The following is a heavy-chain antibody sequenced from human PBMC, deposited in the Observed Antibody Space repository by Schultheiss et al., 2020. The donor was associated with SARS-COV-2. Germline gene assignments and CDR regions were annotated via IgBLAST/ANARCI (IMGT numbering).Heavy chain of an antibody. CDR2: INRDGSET. J-gene: IGHJ3*02. Sequence: GGSLRLSCAASGFTFGTYSMSWIRQAPGRGLQWVANINRDGSETVYVDSVKGRFTISRDNAKNSLYLQMNSLRAEDTAVYYCARRISGRDAFDIWSQGTMVTVSS. CDR3: ARRISGRDAFDI. CDR1: GFTFGTYS. V-gene: IGHV3-7*01. D-gene: IGHD3-10*01.